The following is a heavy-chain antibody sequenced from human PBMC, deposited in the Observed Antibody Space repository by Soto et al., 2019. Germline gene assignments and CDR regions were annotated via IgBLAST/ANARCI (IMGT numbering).Heavy chain of an antibody. V-gene: IGHV4-39*01. CDR1: GGSISSSSYY. Sequence: PSETLSLTCTVSGGSISSSSYYWGWIRQPPGKGLEWIGSIYYSGSTYYNPSLKSRVTISVDTSKNQFSLKLSSVTAADTAVYYCARHGINVELDSGIHNIDYWGQGTLVTVSS. J-gene: IGHJ4*02. D-gene: IGHD3-10*01. CDR3: ARHGINVELDSGIHNIDY. CDR2: IYYSGST.